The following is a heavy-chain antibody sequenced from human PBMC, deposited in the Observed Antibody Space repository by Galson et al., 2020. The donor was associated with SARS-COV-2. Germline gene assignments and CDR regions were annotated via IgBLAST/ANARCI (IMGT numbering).Heavy chain of an antibody. Sequence: ASETLSLTCTVSGGSISSSSYYWGWIRQPPGKGLEWIGSIYYSGSTYYNPSLKSRVTISVDTSKNQFSLKLSSVTAADTAVYYCARLNSYGQYYYYYYGMDVWGQGTTVTVSS. V-gene: IGHV4-39*01. CDR2: IYYSGST. CDR3: ARLNSYGQYYYYYYGMDV. D-gene: IGHD5-18*01. J-gene: IGHJ6*02. CDR1: GGSISSSSYY.